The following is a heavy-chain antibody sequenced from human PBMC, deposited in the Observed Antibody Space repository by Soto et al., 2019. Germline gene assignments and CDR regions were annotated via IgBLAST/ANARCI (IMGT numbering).Heavy chain of an antibody. CDR1: GGTFSSYA. V-gene: IGHV1-69*13. J-gene: IGHJ6*02. CDR2: IIPIFGTA. Sequence: ASVKVSCKASGGTFSSYAISWVRQAPGQGLEWMGGIIPIFGTANYAQKFQGRVTITADESTSTAYMELSSLRSEDTAVYYCATLDQYSYGSDHPGYYYYGMDVWGQGTTVTVSS. CDR3: ATLDQYSYGSDHPGYYYYGMDV. D-gene: IGHD5-18*01.